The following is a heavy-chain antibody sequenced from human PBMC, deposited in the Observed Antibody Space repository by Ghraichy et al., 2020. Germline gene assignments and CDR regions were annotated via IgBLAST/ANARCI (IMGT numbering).Heavy chain of an antibody. CDR2: IWNDGSNK. Sequence: GGSLRLSCEASGFTFSSYTMTWVRQAPGKGLEWVAVIWNDGSNKYYADSVTGRFTISRDNSKNTLYLQMNSLRAEDTAMYYCVKDSGKYFHYAFEIWGQGTMVTVSS. V-gene: IGHV3-33*06. CDR3: VKDSGKYFHYAFEI. J-gene: IGHJ3*02. D-gene: IGHD2/OR15-2a*01. CDR1: GFTFSSYT.